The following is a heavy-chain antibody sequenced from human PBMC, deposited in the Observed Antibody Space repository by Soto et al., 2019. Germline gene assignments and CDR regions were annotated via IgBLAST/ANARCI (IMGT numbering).Heavy chain of an antibody. V-gene: IGHV1-3*04. CDR3: ARXRSQFRAGETSVNYFDY. J-gene: IGHJ4*02. Sequence: GASVKVSCKASGYTLTSYGLHWVRQAPGERLEWMAWINTGNGDTKYSQRFQGRVTITRETSASSAYMDLSSLRSEDTAVYYCARXRSQFRAGETSVNYFDYWGQGTLVTVSS. D-gene: IGHD1-26*01. CDR1: GYTLTSYG. CDR2: INTGNGDT.